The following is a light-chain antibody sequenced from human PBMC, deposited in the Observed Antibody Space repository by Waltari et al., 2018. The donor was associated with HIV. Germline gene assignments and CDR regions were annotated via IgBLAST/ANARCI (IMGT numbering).Light chain of an antibody. CDR1: STDVGHYDY. CDR2: EVS. Sequence: QSALTQPASVSGSPGQSITISCTGTSTDVGHYDYVSWYRQHTGKAPKLIIYEVSNRPSGVSNRFSRSKSVNTASLTISGLQAEAEADYYCSSYTTRSTVIFGGGTKLTVL. V-gene: IGLV2-14*01. CDR3: SSYTTRSTVI. J-gene: IGLJ2*01.